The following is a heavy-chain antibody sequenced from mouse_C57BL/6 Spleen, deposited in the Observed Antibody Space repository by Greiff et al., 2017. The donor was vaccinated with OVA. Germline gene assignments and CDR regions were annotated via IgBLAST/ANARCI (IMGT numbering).Heavy chain of an antibody. D-gene: IGHD1-1*01. CDR2: IYPGDGDT. CDR1: GYAFSSSW. Sequence: VQLKESGPELVKPGASVKISCKASGYAFSSSWMNWVKQRPGKGLEWIGRIYPGDGDTNYNGKFKGKATLTADKSSSTAYMQLSSLTSEDSAVYFCARRGIITTGAMDYWGQGTSVTVSS. CDR3: ARRGIITTGAMDY. J-gene: IGHJ4*01. V-gene: IGHV1-82*01.